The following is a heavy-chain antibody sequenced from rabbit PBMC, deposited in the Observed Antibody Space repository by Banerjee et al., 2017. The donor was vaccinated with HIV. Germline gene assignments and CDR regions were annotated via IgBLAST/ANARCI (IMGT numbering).Heavy chain of an antibody. CDR3: ARDWGAYAGHGYATGWLDL. CDR1: GFDFSTYG. D-gene: IGHD6-1*01. J-gene: IGHJ5*01. CDR2: INTSSGNT. V-gene: IGHV1S45*01. Sequence: QEQLVESGGGLVQPGGSLKLSCKASGFDFSTYGVNWVRQAPGKGLEWIGCINTSSGNTVYATWAKGRFTISKTSWTTVTLQMTSLTAADTATYFCARDWGAYAGHGYATGWLDLWGQGTLVTVS.